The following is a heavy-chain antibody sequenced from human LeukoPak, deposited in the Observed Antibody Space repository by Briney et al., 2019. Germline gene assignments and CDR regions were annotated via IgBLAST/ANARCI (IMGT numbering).Heavy chain of an antibody. J-gene: IGHJ3*02. CDR3: AIGLTWAFDI. Sequence: SGTVSCKAHGGTLSSYAIRWVRQAHGEGSEWVGGIIPIFRTANYAQKFQGRVTITAHQSTPTAYMELSSLRSEDTAVYYCAIGLTWAFDIWGQGTMVTVSS. CDR2: IIPIFRTA. V-gene: IGHV1-69*13. CDR1: GGTLSSYA.